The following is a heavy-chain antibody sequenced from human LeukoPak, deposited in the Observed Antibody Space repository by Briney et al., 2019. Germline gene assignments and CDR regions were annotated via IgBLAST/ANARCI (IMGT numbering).Heavy chain of an antibody. J-gene: IGHJ3*02. D-gene: IGHD3-22*01. V-gene: IGHV5-51*01. CDR3: ARLRDSSGYYDAFDI. CDR1: GYRFTSYW. CDR2: IYPGDSDS. Sequence: GESLKISCKGSGYRFTSYWIAWVRQMPGKGLEWMGIIYPGDSDSRYSPSFQGQVTISADKSINTTYLQWSSLKASDTAMYFCARLRDSSGYYDAFDIWGQGTMVTVSS.